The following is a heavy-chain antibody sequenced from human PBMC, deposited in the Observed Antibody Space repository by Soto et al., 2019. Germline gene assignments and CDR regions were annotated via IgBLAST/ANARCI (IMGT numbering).Heavy chain of an antibody. J-gene: IGHJ4*02. V-gene: IGHV3-30*03. CDR1: VFSVNDYA. CDR2: ISSDGHHQ. Sequence: PWGSLRLSCATSVFSVNDYAMYWVRQAPGQGLEWVAIISSDGHHQFYLDNLRGRFTVSRDNSKNTPYLQMNSLRPEDTAVYYCSRGTYYPQSSGLHADYWGPGTVVTVSS. D-gene: IGHD3-22*01. CDR3: SRGTYYPQSSGLHADY.